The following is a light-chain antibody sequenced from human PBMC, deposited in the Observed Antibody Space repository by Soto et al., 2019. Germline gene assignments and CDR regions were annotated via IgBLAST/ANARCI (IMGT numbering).Light chain of an antibody. CDR3: QQYGSSPIT. Sequence: IVLTQSPATMSLSPGERATLSCGASERVSSSYVAWYQMKAGLAPRLLIRDASTRASGIPDRFRGSKSGTDFTLTIRGLEPEDAALYYCQQYGSSPITFGQGTRLAI. CDR1: ERVSSSY. CDR2: DAS. J-gene: IGKJ5*01. V-gene: IGKV3D-20*01.